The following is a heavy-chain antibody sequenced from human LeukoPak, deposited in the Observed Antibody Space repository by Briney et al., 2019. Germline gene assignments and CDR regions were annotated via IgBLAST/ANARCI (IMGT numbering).Heavy chain of an antibody. CDR1: GYTFTGYY. D-gene: IGHD1-1*01. CDR3: ARDRVQLERRLDY. J-gene: IGHJ4*02. CDR2: INPNSGGT. Sequence: ASVKVSCKASGYTFTGYYMHWVRQAPGQELEWMGWINPNSGGTNYAQKSQGRVTMTRDTSISTAYMELSRLRSDDTAVYYCARDRVQLERRLDYWGQGTLVTVSS. V-gene: IGHV1-2*02.